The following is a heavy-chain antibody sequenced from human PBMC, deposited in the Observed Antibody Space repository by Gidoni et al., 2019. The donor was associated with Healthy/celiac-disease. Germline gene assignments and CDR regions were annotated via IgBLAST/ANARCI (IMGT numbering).Heavy chain of an antibody. CDR2: IDPSDSYT. CDR3: VREITIFGVVIINWFDP. CDR1: GYSFTSYW. V-gene: IGHV5-10-1*03. Sequence: EVQLVQSGAEVKKPGESLRISGKGSGYSFTSYWISWVRQMPGKGLEWMGRIDPSDSYTNYSPSFQGHVTISADKSISTAYLQWSSLKASDTAMYYCVREITIFGVVIINWFDPWGQGTLVTVSS. J-gene: IGHJ5*02. D-gene: IGHD3-3*01.